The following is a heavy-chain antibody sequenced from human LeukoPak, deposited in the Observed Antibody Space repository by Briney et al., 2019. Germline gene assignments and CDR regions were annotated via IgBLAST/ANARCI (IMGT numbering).Heavy chain of an antibody. Sequence: SETLSLTCTVSGGSVSTIDYYWGWIRQPPGKGLEWIGSVYYSGSTNYNPSLKSRVTLSVDTSNNQFSLKLSSVTAADTAVYYCARRPGYCPNGVCYKRNWFDPWGQGTLVTVSS. CDR3: ARRPGYCPNGVCYKRNWFDP. CDR2: VYYSGST. V-gene: IGHV4-39*07. J-gene: IGHJ5*02. D-gene: IGHD2-8*01. CDR1: GGSVSTIDYY.